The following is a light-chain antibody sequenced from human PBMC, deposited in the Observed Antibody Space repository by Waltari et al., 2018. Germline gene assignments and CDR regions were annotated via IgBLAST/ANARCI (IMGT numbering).Light chain of an antibody. J-gene: IGKJ1*01. CDR3: MQALQNPWT. V-gene: IGKV2-28*01. CDR1: QSLLHSNGYNY. Sequence: DIVMNQSPRSLPVTPGEPASISCRSSQSLLHSNGYNYFDWYLQKPGQSPQLLIYLGSNRASGVPDRFSGSGSGTDFTLRISRVEAEDVGVYYCMQALQNPWTFGQGTKVEIK. CDR2: LGS.